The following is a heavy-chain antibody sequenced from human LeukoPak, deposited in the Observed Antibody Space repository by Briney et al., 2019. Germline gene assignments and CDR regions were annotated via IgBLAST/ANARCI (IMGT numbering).Heavy chain of an antibody. CDR3: ARGGYYYYYMDV. CDR1: GVSISSSSYY. D-gene: IGHD3-16*01. Sequence: PSETLSLTCTVSGVSISSSSYYWGWIRQPPGKGLEWIGSIYYSGSTYYNPSLKSRVTISVDTSKNQFSLKLSSVTAADTAVYYCARGGYYYYYMDVWGKGTTVTVSS. J-gene: IGHJ6*03. CDR2: IYYSGST. V-gene: IGHV4-39*01.